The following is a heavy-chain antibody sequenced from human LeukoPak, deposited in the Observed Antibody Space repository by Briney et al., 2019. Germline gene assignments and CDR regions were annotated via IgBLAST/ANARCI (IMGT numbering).Heavy chain of an antibody. D-gene: IGHD3-10*01. Sequence: GGSLRLXCAASGFTFDDYAMNWIRQDPGKGLEWVSLINWDGGSTYYADSVKGRFTISRDNSKNSLYLQMNSLRAEDTALYYCAKDRGYDPGGGIDNWGQGTLVTVSS. CDR2: INWDGGST. CDR3: AKDRGYDPGGGIDN. CDR1: GFTFDDYA. J-gene: IGHJ4*02. V-gene: IGHV3-43D*04.